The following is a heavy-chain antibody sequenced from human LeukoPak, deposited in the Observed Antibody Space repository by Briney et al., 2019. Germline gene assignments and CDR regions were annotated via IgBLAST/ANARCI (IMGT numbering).Heavy chain of an antibody. CDR3: ARDQNAVAGSYYYYGMDV. D-gene: IGHD6-19*01. CDR2: INPNSGGT. Sequence: RASVKVSCKASGYTFTGYYMHWVRQAPGQGLEWMGRINPNSGGTNYAQKFQGRVTMTGDTSISTAYMELSRLRSDNTAVYYCARDQNAVAGSYYYYGMDVWGQGTTVTVSS. CDR1: GYTFTGYY. V-gene: IGHV1-2*06. J-gene: IGHJ6*02.